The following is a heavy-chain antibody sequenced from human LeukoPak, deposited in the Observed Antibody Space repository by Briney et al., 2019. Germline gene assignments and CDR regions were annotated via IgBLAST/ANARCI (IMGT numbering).Heavy chain of an antibody. CDR1: GGSFSGYY. V-gene: IGHV4-34*01. CDR3: ARLTKSDSGSFRFGKKKRGYMDV. J-gene: IGHJ6*03. D-gene: IGHD3-16*02. Sequence: SETLSLTCAVYGGSFSGYYWSWIRQPPGKGLEWIGEINHSGSTNYNPSLKSRVTISVDTSKNQFSLKLSSVTAADTAVYYCARLTKSDSGSFRFGKKKRGYMDVWGKGTTVTISS. CDR2: INHSGST.